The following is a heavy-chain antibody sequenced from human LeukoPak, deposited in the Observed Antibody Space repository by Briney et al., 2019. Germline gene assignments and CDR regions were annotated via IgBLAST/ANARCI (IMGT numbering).Heavy chain of an antibody. CDR1: GFTFSSYA. CDR2: ISGSGGST. J-gene: IGHJ4*02. CDR3: AKDQAPYYYDSSGYYCYFDY. V-gene: IGHV3-23*01. D-gene: IGHD3-22*01. Sequence: GGSLRLSCAASGFTFSSYAMSWVRQAPGQGLERVSAISGSGGSTYYADSVKGRFTISRDNSKNTLYLQMNSLRAEDTAVYYCAKDQAPYYYDSSGYYCYFDYWGQGTLVTVSS.